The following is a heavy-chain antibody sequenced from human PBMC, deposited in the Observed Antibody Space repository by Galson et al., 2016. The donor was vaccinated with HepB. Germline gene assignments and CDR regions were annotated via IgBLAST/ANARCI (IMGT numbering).Heavy chain of an antibody. CDR1: GFTFSSYG. D-gene: IGHD2-2*01. V-gene: IGHV3-30*18. CDR3: AKDRAVVVPAALDLYYYYYYMDV. CDR2: ISYDGGKK. J-gene: IGHJ6*03. Sequence: SLRLSCAVSGFTFSSYGMHWVRQAPGKGLEWVAVISYDGGKKYYADSVRGRFPISRDNSKNTLYLQMSRLRVEDTAVYYCAKDRAVVVPAALDLYYYYYYMDVWGEGTTVTVSS.